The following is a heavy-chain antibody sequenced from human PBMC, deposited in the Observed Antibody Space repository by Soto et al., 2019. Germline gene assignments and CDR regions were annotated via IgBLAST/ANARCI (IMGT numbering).Heavy chain of an antibody. CDR1: GYNFNSYT. CDR3: ARVVGALGPWFDP. J-gene: IGHJ5*02. D-gene: IGHD2-15*01. Sequence: QVQLVQSGAEVKKPGASVKVSCKASGYNFNSYTISWVRQAPGPGLEWMGRISAYNGNTNYAQKLQGRVTMTTDTPTSTAYMELRTLRSDATAVYTCARVVGALGPWFDPWGQGTLVTVSS. CDR2: ISAYNGNT. V-gene: IGHV1-18*01.